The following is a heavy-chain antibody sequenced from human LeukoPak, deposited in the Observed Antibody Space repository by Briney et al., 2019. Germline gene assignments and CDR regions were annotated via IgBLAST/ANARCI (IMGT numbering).Heavy chain of an antibody. D-gene: IGHD2-2*01. CDR2: IWYGGSNK. V-gene: IGHV3-33*08. CDR3: ARDPLGYCSSTSCSDAFDI. J-gene: IGHJ3*02. Sequence: GGSLRLSCAASGFTFSSYGMHWVRQAPGKGLEWVAVIWYGGSNKYYADSVKGRFTISRDNSKNTLYLQMNSLRAEDTAVYYCARDPLGYCSSTSCSDAFDIWGQGTMVTVSS. CDR1: GFTFSSYG.